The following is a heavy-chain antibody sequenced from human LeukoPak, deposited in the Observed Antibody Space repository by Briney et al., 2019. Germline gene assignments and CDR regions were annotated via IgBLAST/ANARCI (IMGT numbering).Heavy chain of an antibody. D-gene: IGHD3-22*01. CDR2: IRSKANSYAT. V-gene: IGHV3-73*01. CDR1: GFTFSGSA. J-gene: IGHJ4*02. Sequence: PGGSLRLSCATSGFTFSGSAIHWVGQASGKGLEWVGRIRSKANSYATTDAASVKGRFTISRDDSKNTAYLQMDSLKTEDTAVYYCTRPSYDSSVSGVVYWGQGTLVTVSS. CDR3: TRPSYDSSVSGVVY.